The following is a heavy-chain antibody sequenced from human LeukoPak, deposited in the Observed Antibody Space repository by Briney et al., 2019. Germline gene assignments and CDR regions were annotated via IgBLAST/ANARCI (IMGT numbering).Heavy chain of an antibody. CDR2: IYYSGST. D-gene: IGHD2-21*02. Sequence: PSETLSLTCTVSGGSISSYYWSWIRQPPGKGLEWIGYIYYSGSTNYNPSLKSRVTISVDTSKNQFSLKLSSVTAADTAVYYCARDGDFGYAFDIWGQGTMVTVPS. CDR3: ARDGDFGYAFDI. CDR1: GGSISSYY. J-gene: IGHJ3*02. V-gene: IGHV4-59*01.